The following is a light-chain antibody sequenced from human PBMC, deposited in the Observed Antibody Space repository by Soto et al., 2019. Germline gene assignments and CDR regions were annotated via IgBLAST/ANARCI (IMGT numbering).Light chain of an antibody. CDR3: QQYYSTQT. CDR1: HVFLYSSNNKNY. J-gene: IGKJ1*01. CDR2: WAS. V-gene: IGKV4-1*01. Sequence: DILMSQSPASLAVSLCERATIKFKSSHVFLYSSNNKNYLAWYQQKPGQPPKLLIYWASTRESGVPDRFSGSGSGTDFTLTISSLQAEDVAVYYCQQYYSTQTFGQGTKVDIK.